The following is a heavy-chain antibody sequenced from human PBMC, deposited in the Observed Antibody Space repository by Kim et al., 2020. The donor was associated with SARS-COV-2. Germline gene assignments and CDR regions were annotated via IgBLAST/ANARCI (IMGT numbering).Heavy chain of an antibody. CDR3: ARFETRGRRATED. CDR2: ISGASEHI. D-gene: IGHD5-12*01. Sequence: GGSLRLSCAASGFTFSSYSMNWVRQAPGKGLEWVSSISGASEHILYADSARGRFTISRDNAENSLFLQMSSLRAEDTAVYYCARFETRGRRATEDWGQGTLVTVSS. CDR1: GFTFSSYS. V-gene: IGHV3-21*06. J-gene: IGHJ4*02.